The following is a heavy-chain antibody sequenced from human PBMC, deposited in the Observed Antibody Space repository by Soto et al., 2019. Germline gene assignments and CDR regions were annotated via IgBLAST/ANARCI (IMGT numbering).Heavy chain of an antibody. CDR3: ARDWSMVRGVIIGPVWFDP. CDR1: GFTFSSYG. D-gene: IGHD3-10*01. Sequence: QVQLVESGGGVVQPGRSLRLSCAASGFTFSSYGMHWVRQAPGKGLEWVAVIWYDGSNKYYADSVKGRFTISRDNSKNPLYLQMNSLRAEDTAVYYCARDWSMVRGVIIGPVWFDPWGQGTLVTVSS. CDR2: IWYDGSNK. V-gene: IGHV3-33*01. J-gene: IGHJ5*02.